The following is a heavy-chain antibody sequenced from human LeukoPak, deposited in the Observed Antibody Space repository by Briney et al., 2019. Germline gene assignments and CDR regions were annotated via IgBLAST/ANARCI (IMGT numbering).Heavy chain of an antibody. J-gene: IGHJ6*04. D-gene: IGHD2-2*01. CDR2: ISYDGSNK. V-gene: IGHV3-30*04. CDR1: GFTFSSYA. Sequence: GRSLRLSCAASGFTFSSYAMHWDRQAPGKGLEWVAVISYDGSNKYYADSVKGRFTISRDNSKNTLYLQMNSLRAEDTAVYYCAREGSSTSMDVWGKGSTVTVSS. CDR3: AREGSSTSMDV.